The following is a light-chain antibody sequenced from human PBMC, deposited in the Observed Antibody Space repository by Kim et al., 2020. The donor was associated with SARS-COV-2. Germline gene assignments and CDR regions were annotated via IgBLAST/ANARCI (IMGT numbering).Light chain of an antibody. J-gene: IGKJ4*01. CDR3: QQYCTSPAT. V-gene: IGKV3-20*01. Sequence: EIVLTQSPGTLSLSPGERATLSCRASQSVSSSYLAWYQQKTGQAPRLLIYGASSSATGIPDRFSGSGSGTDFTLTISRLEPEDFAVYYCQQYCTSPATFVGGTKVDIK. CDR2: GAS. CDR1: QSVSSSY.